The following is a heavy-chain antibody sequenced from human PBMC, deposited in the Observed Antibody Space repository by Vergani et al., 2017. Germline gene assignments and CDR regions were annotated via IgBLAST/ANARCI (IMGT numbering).Heavy chain of an antibody. Sequence: QVQLVQSGAEVKKPGSSVKVSCKASGGTFSSYAISWVRQAPGQGLEWMGGIIPIFGTANYAQKFQGRVTITADDSTSTAYMELSSLRSEDTAVYYCAREPVHSSGYYWNYWGQGTLVTVSS. CDR2: IIPIFGTA. D-gene: IGHD3-22*01. J-gene: IGHJ4*02. V-gene: IGHV1-69*01. CDR1: GGTFSSYA. CDR3: AREPVHSSGYYWNY.